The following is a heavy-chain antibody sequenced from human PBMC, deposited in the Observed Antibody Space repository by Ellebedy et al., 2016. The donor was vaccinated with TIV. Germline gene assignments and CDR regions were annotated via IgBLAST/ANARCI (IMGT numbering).Heavy chain of an antibody. J-gene: IGHJ2*01. CDR2: TKQDGSEK. Sequence: GESLKISCAASGFTFSRYWMHWVRPAPGKGLEWVANTKQDGSEKYYVDSVKGRFSISRDKAKNSLYLQMNSLIAEDTAGYYHSILGDSYGLYWYCDLWGRGTLVTVSS. CDR1: GFTFSRYW. CDR3: SILGDSYGLYWYCDL. D-gene: IGHD5-18*01. V-gene: IGHV3-7*01.